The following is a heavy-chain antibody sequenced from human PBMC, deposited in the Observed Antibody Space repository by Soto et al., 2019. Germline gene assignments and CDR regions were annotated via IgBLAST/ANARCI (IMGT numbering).Heavy chain of an antibody. CDR1: GFSFSIYS. CDR3: AKDRGGSGAFDI. V-gene: IGHV3-48*01. Sequence: EGQLVAFGGGLVKPVGSLRLSCAASGFSFSIYSYNWVRQAPGKGLEWLSYISPPGSSIYYADSVKGRFTISRDSARDSVYLQMNNLRAENTAVYYCAKDRGGSGAFDIWGQGTMVTVSS. J-gene: IGHJ3*02. D-gene: IGHD3-10*01. CDR2: ISPPGSSI.